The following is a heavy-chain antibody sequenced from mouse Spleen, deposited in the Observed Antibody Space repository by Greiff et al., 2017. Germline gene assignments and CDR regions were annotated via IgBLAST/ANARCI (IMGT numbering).Heavy chain of an antibody. J-gene: IGHJ2*01. V-gene: IGHV14-1*01. CDR2: IDPEDGDT. CDR3: TTSYGNYAVYFDY. Sequence: VQLQQSGAELVRPGASVKLSCTASGFNIKDYYMHWVKQRPEQGLEWIGRIDPEDGDTEYAPKFQGKATMTADTSSNTAYLQLSSLTSEDTAVYYCTTSYGNYAVYFDYWGQGTTLTVSS. D-gene: IGHD2-1*01. CDR1: GFNIKDYY.